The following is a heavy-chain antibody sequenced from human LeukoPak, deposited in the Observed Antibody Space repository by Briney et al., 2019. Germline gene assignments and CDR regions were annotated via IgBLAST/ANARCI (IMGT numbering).Heavy chain of an antibody. CDR1: GGSFSGYY. Sequence: SETLSLTCAVHGGSFSGYYWSWIRQPPGKGLEWIGEINHSGSTNYNPSLKSRLIISVDTSKNQFSLRLSSVTGADTAVYYCARIFSSSWYYGWFDPWGQGTLVTVSS. J-gene: IGHJ5*02. CDR2: INHSGST. CDR3: ARIFSSSWYYGWFDP. V-gene: IGHV4-34*01. D-gene: IGHD6-13*01.